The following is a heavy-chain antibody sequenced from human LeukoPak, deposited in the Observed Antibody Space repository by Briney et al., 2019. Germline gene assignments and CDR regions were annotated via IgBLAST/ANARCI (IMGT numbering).Heavy chain of an antibody. Sequence: SVKVSCKASGGTFSSYAISWVRQAPGQGLEWMGGIIPIFGTANYAQKFQGRVTITADESTSTAYMELSSLRSEDTAVYYCARADYGDYDSEDYYYMDVWGKGTTVTISS. D-gene: IGHD4-17*01. J-gene: IGHJ6*03. CDR1: GGTFSSYA. CDR3: ARADYGDYDSEDYYYMDV. CDR2: IIPIFGTA. V-gene: IGHV1-69*13.